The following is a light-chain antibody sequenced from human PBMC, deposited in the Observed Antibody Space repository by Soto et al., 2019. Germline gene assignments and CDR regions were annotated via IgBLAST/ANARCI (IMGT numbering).Light chain of an antibody. Sequence: EIVLTQSPGTLSLSPGERATLSCRASQSVSSNYLAWYQQKPGQAPRLLVYGASSRATGVPDRFSGSGSETDFTLTISRLEPEDFAVYYCQQYGSSLFTFGPGTKVDFK. J-gene: IGKJ3*01. CDR2: GAS. V-gene: IGKV3-20*01. CDR1: QSVSSNY. CDR3: QQYGSSLFT.